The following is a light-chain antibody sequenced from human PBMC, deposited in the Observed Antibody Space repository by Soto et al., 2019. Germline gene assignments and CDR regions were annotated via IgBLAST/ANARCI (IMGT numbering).Light chain of an antibody. J-gene: IGLJ2*01. CDR1: SSDVGGFNY. V-gene: IGLV2-14*01. Sequence: QSALTQPASVSGSPGQTLTISCTGTSSDVGGFNYVSWYQQYPGEAPKLIIYEVSNRPSEISNRFSGSKSGNRASLTISGLQPEDEADYYCSSYTTSASRIFGGGTKVTVL. CDR2: EVS. CDR3: SSYTTSASRI.